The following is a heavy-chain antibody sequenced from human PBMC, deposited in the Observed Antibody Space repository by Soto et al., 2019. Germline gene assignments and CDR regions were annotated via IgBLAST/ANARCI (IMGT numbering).Heavy chain of an antibody. CDR3: AGVKVPAAILGAFDL. Sequence: QAQLVQSGGEMKKPGASVKVSCKASGYTFSTYGITWVRQAPGQGLDWMGWINPLKGDTKSAANFQDRVTMTTDTSTRTAYMELRSLRSDDTAVYYCAGVKVPAAILGAFDLWGQGTLVTVSS. CDR2: INPLKGDT. V-gene: IGHV1-18*01. J-gene: IGHJ3*01. D-gene: IGHD2-2*02. CDR1: GYTFSTYG.